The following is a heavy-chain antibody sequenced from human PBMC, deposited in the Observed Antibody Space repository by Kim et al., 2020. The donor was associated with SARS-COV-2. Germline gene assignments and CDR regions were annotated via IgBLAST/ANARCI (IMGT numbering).Heavy chain of an antibody. D-gene: IGHD3-22*01. J-gene: IGHJ6*02. Sequence: SVKVSCKASGFTFTSSDVQWVRQARGQRLEWIGWIVVGSGNTNYAQKFQERVTITRDMSTSTAYMELSSLRSEDTAVYYCASCYDSSGYYYYYYGMDVWGQGTTVTVSS. CDR1: GFTFTSSD. V-gene: IGHV1-58*01. CDR2: IVVGSGNT. CDR3: ASCYDSSGYYYYYYGMDV.